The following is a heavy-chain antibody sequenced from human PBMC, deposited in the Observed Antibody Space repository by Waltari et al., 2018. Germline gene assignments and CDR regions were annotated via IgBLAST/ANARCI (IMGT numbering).Heavy chain of an antibody. CDR1: GYIFTSFG. Sequence: QVQLVQSGAEVKKPGASVKVSCKASGYIFTSFGISWVRQAPGQGLEWMGWISAYNNSTNYAQKIQGRVTMTADTTTSTAYMELRGLISDDTAVYYCARGDDILTDYYKGLDYWGRGTLVTVSS. V-gene: IGHV1-18*01. CDR2: ISAYNNST. CDR3: ARGDDILTDYYKGLDY. J-gene: IGHJ4*02. D-gene: IGHD3-9*01.